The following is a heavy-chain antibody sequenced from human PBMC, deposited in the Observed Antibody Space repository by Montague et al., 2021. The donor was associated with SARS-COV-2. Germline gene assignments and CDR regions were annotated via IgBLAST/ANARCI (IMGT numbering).Heavy chain of an antibody. CDR2: ISYDGSNK. CDR1: GFTFSSYA. D-gene: IGHD3-9*01. CDR3: ASGVLRYFDWLLYGGFDY. Sequence: SLRLSFAASGFTFSSYAMHWVRQAPGKGLEWVAVISYDGSNKYYADSVKGRFTISRNNSKNTLYLQMNSLRAEDTAVYYCASGVLRYFDWLLYGGFDYWGQGTLVTVSS. J-gene: IGHJ4*02. V-gene: IGHV3-30-3*01.